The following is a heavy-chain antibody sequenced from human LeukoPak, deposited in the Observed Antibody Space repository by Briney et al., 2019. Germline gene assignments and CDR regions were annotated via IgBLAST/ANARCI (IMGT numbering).Heavy chain of an antibody. CDR1: GFTFGDVV. D-gene: IGHD7-27*01. J-gene: IGHJ4*02. CDR3: ARRTGGTKDY. Sequence: GGSLRLSCAASGFTFGDVVMSWVRQAPGKGLEWVSAISYNGASTDYADSVKGRFAISRDNSKNTLYLQMNSLRAEDTAVYYCARRTGGTKDYWGQGTQVTVSS. CDR2: ISYNGAST. V-gene: IGHV3-23*01.